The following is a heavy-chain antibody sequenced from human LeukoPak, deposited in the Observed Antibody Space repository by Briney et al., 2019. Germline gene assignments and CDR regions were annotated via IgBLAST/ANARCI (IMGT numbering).Heavy chain of an antibody. J-gene: IGHJ4*02. D-gene: IGHD3-3*01. Sequence: GGSLRLSCAASGFTFSSYGMHWVRQAPGKGLEWVAVIWYDGSNKYYADSVKGRFTISRDNSKNTLYLQMNSLRAEETAVYYCAKGNTIFGVALDYWGQGTLVTVSS. V-gene: IGHV3-33*06. CDR1: GFTFSSYG. CDR3: AKGNTIFGVALDY. CDR2: IWYDGSNK.